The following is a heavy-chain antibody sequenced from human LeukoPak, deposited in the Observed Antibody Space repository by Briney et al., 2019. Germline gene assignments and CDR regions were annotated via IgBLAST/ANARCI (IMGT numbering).Heavy chain of an antibody. Sequence: GGSLRLSCAASGFTFNSYAMHWVRQAPGKGLEGVAVISYDGSNDVYADSVKDRCTISRDNSKNTPYLQMNSLRAEDTAVYYCAREGRGYSYGYLDYWGQGTLVTVSS. CDR1: GFTFNSYA. J-gene: IGHJ4*02. V-gene: IGHV3-30-3*01. CDR3: AREGRGYSYGYLDY. CDR2: ISYDGSND. D-gene: IGHD5-18*01.